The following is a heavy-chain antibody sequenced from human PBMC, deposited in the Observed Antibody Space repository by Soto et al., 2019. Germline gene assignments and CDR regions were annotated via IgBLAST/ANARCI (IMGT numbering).Heavy chain of an antibody. CDR3: AREDVSRAARYFDY. J-gene: IGHJ4*02. V-gene: IGHV4-59*01. D-gene: IGHD6-6*01. CDR2: IYYSGST. Sequence: SETLSLTCTVSGGSISSYYWSWIRQPPGKGLGWIGYIYYSGSTNYNPSLKSRVTISVDTSKNQFSLKLSSVTAADTAVYYCAREDVSRAARYFDYWGQATLLTLSS. CDR1: GGSISSYY.